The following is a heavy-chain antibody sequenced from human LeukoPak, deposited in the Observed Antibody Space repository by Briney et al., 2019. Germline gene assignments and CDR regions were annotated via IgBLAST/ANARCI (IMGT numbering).Heavy chain of an antibody. D-gene: IGHD6-13*01. CDR3: AKSLAAAGTAY. CDR1: GFTFSSYG. CDR2: ISYDGSNK. V-gene: IGHV3-30*18. Sequence: GRSLRLSCAASGFTFSSYGMHWVRQAPGKGLEWVAVISYDGSNKYYADSVKGRFTISRDNSKNTLYLQMNSLRAEDTAVYYCAKSLAAAGTAYWGRGTLVTVSS. J-gene: IGHJ4*02.